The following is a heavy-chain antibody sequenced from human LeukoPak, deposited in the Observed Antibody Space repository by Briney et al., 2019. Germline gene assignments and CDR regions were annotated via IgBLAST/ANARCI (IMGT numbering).Heavy chain of an antibody. CDR2: IYYSGST. V-gene: IGHV4-30-4*08. J-gene: IGHJ5*02. Sequence: SQTLSLTCTVSGGSISSGDYYWSWIRQPPGKGLEWIGYIYYSGSTYYNPSLKSRVTISVDRSKNQFSLKLSSVTAADTAVYYCAGSMVRGVISPWGQGTLVTVSS. CDR3: AGSMVRGVISP. CDR1: GGSISSGDYY. D-gene: IGHD3-10*01.